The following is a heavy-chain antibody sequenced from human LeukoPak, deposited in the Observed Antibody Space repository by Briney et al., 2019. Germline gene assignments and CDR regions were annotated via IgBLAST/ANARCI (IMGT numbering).Heavy chain of an antibody. CDR2: IIPLFRTA. V-gene: IGHV1-69*13. Sequence: GASVKVSCKTSGGTFNNYAINWVRQAPGRGLEWMGGIIPLFRTANYTQNFQGRVTITADESTRTAYMELSSLRPEDTAVYYCAREERNGGYLADNWGQGTLVTVSS. CDR1: GGTFNNYA. D-gene: IGHD3-10*01. CDR3: AREERNGGYLADN. J-gene: IGHJ4*02.